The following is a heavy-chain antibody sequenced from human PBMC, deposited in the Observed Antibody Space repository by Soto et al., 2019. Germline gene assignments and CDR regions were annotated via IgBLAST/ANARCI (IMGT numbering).Heavy chain of an antibody. V-gene: IGHV1-3*01. CDR2: INAGNGNT. D-gene: IGHD6-19*01. Sequence: GASVKVSCKASGYTFTSYAMLWVRQAPGQRLEWMGWINAGNGNTKYSQKFQGRVTITRDTSASTAYMELSSLRSEDTAVYYCARGLAPYYFDYWGQGTLVTVSS. CDR3: ARGLAPYYFDY. J-gene: IGHJ4*02. CDR1: GYTFTSYA.